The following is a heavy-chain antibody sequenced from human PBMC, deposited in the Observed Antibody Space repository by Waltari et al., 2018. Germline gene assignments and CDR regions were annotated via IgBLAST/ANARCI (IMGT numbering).Heavy chain of an antibody. J-gene: IGHJ6*02. CDR1: GGSISSGGYY. CDR2: IYHSGST. Sequence: QVQLQESGPGLVKPSQTLSLTCTVSGGSISSGGYYWSWIRQHPGRGLEWIGYIYHSGSTYYNPSLKSRVTISVDRSKNQFSLKLSSVTAADTAVYYCATGFGAARRGYYYYYGMDVWGQGTTVTVSS. CDR3: ATGFGAARRGYYYYYGMDV. D-gene: IGHD6-6*01. V-gene: IGHV4-31*09.